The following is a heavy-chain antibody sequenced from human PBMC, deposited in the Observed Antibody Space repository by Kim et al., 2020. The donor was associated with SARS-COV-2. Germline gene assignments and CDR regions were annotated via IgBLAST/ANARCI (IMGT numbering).Heavy chain of an antibody. Sequence: GGSLRLSCAASGFTFGSYGMHWVRQAPGKGLEWVAVISYDGSNKYYADSVKGRFTISRDNCKNTLYLQMNSLRAEDTAVYYCAKDGRGSGSYMDVWGQGTTVTVSS. CDR2: ISYDGSNK. CDR1: GFTFGSYG. CDR3: AKDGRGSGSYMDV. J-gene: IGHJ6*02. D-gene: IGHD3-10*01. V-gene: IGHV3-30*18.